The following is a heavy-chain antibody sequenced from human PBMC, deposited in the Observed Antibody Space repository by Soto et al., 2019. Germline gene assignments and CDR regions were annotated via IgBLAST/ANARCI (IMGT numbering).Heavy chain of an antibody. CDR3: AHRRSLPLSLTYFDY. J-gene: IGHJ4*02. Sequence: QITLKESGPTLVKPTQTLTLTCTFSGFSLSTSGVGVGWIRQPPGKALEWLALIFWDDDKRYSPSLKSRLTITKDTSKNQVVLTMTNMDPVDTATYYCAHRRSLPLSLTYFDYWGQGTLVSVSS. CDR2: IFWDDDK. D-gene: IGHD2-15*01. CDR1: GFSLSTSGVG. V-gene: IGHV2-5*02.